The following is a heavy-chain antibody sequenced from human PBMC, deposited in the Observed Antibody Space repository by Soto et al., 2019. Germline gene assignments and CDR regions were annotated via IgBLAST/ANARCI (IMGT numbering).Heavy chain of an antibody. D-gene: IGHD6-19*01. Sequence: SETLSLTCTVSGGSISSYYWSWIRQPPGKGLEWIGYIYYSGSTNYNPSLKSRVTISVDTSKNQFSLKLSSVTAADTAVYYCARDSSTYSSGWYYYYGMDVWGQGTTVTVSS. CDR3: ARDSSTYSSGWYYYYGMDV. CDR1: GGSISSYY. J-gene: IGHJ6*02. CDR2: IYYSGST. V-gene: IGHV4-59*01.